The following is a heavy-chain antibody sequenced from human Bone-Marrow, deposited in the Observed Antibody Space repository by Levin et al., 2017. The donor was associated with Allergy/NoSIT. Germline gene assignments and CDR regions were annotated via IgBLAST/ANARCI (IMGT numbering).Heavy chain of an antibody. V-gene: IGHV4-59*08. CDR1: GGSIRDYY. J-gene: IGHJ4*02. Sequence: SGPTLVKPTQTLSLTCSVSGGSIRDYYWSWIRQPPGKGLEWIGYVYYSGSTNYNPSFQGRVTMSVDTSQNQFSLKLKSVTAADTAKYFCTRHFYDQGWGRTLNYFDDWGQGTLVTISS. D-gene: IGHD3-16*01. CDR2: VYYSGST. CDR3: TRHFYDQGWGRTLNYFDD.